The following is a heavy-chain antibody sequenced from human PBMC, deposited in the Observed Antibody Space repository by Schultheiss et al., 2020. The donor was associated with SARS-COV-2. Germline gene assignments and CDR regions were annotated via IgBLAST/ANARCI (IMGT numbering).Heavy chain of an antibody. V-gene: IGHV4-34*01. J-gene: IGHJ4*02. Sequence: SETLSLTCAVCGESFSAYYWGCIRQPPGKGLKWIGDINHRGSTNYNPSLKSRLTMSVDASKNQFSLKLSSVTAADTAVYYCARGLLPATAEVGYWGQGTLVTVSS. CDR3: ARGLLPATAEVGY. CDR2: INHRGST. CDR1: GESFSAYY. D-gene: IGHD2-2*01.